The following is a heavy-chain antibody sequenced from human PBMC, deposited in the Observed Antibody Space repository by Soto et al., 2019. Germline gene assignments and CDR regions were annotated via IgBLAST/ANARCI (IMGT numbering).Heavy chain of an antibody. CDR1: SGSISSGGYY. J-gene: IGHJ5*02. V-gene: IGHV4-31*03. D-gene: IGHD2-2*01. CDR2: IYYSGST. Sequence: QVQLQESGPGLVKPSQTLSLTCTVSSGSISSGGYYWSWIRQHPGKGLEWIGYIYYSGSTYYNPSLKSRVTISVDTSKNQFSLKLSSVTAADTAVYYCARVRVVPAAWVVDWFDPWGQGTLVTVSS. CDR3: ARVRVVPAAWVVDWFDP.